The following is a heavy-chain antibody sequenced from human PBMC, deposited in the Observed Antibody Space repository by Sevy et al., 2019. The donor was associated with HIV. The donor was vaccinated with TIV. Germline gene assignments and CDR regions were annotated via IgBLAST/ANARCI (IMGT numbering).Heavy chain of an antibody. D-gene: IGHD4-17*01. CDR1: GYIFTDYY. CDR3: ARLTTEPTSDLYGMDV. Sequence: ASVKVSCKASGYIFTDYYIHWVRQAPGQGLEWMAWINSDSGVTNYAQRFQGEVTVTRDTSLNTAYLDLSRLKSNDTAIYFCARLTTEPTSDLYGMDVWGQGTTVTVS. J-gene: IGHJ6*02. V-gene: IGHV1-2*02. CDR2: INSDSGVT.